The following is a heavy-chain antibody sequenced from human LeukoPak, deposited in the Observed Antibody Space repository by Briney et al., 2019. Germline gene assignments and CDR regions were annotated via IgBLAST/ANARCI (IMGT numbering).Heavy chain of an antibody. J-gene: IGHJ6*02. CDR2: IYYSGST. V-gene: IGHV4-31*03. CDR3: ARVSHDSSCMDV. CDR1: GGSISSGGYY. Sequence: SQTLSLTCTVSGGSISSGGYYWSWIRQHPGKGLEWIGYIYYSGSTYYNPSLKSRVTISVDTSKNQFSLKLSSVTAADTAVYYCARVSHDSSCMDVWGQGTTVTVSS. D-gene: IGHD3-22*01.